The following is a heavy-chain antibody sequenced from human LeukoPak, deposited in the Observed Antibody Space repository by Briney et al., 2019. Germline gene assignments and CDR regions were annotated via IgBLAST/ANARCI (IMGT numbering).Heavy chain of an antibody. D-gene: IGHD3-22*01. V-gene: IGHV3-30*18. Sequence: PGGSLRLSCAASGFTFSSYWMHWVRQAPGKGLEWVAVISYDGSNKYYADSVKGRFTISRDNSKNTLYLQMNSLRAEDTAVYYCAKRGSYYDSSPLDYWGQGTLVTVSS. J-gene: IGHJ4*02. CDR3: AKRGSYYDSSPLDY. CDR1: GFTFSSYW. CDR2: ISYDGSNK.